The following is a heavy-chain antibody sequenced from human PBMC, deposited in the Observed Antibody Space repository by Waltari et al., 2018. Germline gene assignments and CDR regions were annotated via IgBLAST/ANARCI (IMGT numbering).Heavy chain of an antibody. Sequence: QVQLRESGPGLVKPSETLSLTCSVSGGSITSSGYLWGWIRQSPGKGLEWIGSIYYSGRRYYNSSLKSRVTISAGTSKNQFSLELTSVTAADTAVYYCVRHDYDGDVNWFDPWGQGTLVTVSS. CDR2: IYYSGRR. V-gene: IGHV4-39*01. J-gene: IGHJ5*02. CDR3: VRHDYDGDVNWFDP. CDR1: GGSITSSGYL. D-gene: IGHD4-17*01.